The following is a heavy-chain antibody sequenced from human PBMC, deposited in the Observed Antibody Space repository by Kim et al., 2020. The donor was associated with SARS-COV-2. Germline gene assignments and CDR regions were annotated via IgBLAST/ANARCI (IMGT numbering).Heavy chain of an antibody. CDR2: IYYSVST. J-gene: IGHJ6*02. Sequence: SQTLSLTCTVSGGSVSSGSYYWSWIRQPPGKGLECIGYIYYSVSTNYNPSLKSRVTISVDTSKNQFSLKLSSVTAADTAVYYCARDLGFSSWLGYYYYGMDVWGQGTTVTVSS. V-gene: IGHV4-61*01. CDR1: GGSVSSGSYY. CDR3: ARDLGFSSWLGYYYYGMDV. D-gene: IGHD6-13*01.